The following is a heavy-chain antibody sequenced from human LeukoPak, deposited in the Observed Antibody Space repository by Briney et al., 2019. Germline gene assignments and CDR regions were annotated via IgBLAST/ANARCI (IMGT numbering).Heavy chain of an antibody. J-gene: IGHJ3*02. D-gene: IGHD3-22*01. CDR3: ARSDLSSGSDAFDI. V-gene: IGHV1-18*01. CDR2: ISAYNGNT. CDR1: GYTFTSYG. Sequence: GASVKVSCKASGYTFTSYGISWVRQAPGQGLEGRGWISAYNGNTNYAQKLQGRVTITRDTSASTAYMELSSLRSEDTAVYYCARSDLSSGSDAFDIWGQGTMVTVSS.